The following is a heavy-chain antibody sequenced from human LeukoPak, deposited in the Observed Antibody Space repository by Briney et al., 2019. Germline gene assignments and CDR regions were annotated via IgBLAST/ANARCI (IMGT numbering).Heavy chain of an antibody. Sequence: NPGGSLRLPCAASGFTFSDYYMSWIRQAPGKGLEWVSYISSSGSTIYYADSVKGRFTISRDTSKNTLYLQMNSLRTEDTAVYYCAKDLMRDRWFGESWGQGTLVTVSS. CDR2: ISSSGSTI. D-gene: IGHD3-10*01. J-gene: IGHJ5*02. V-gene: IGHV3-11*04. CDR1: GFTFSDYY. CDR3: AKDLMRDRWFGES.